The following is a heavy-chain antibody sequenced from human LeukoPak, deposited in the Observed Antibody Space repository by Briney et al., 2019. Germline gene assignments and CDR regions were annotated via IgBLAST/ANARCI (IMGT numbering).Heavy chain of an antibody. CDR3: ARNSVTGSYYFDY. Sequence: GGSLRLSCAATGFTFSDYYMSWIRQAPGKGLEWISYISSRSSYTNYADSEKGRFTISRDNAKNSLYLQMNSLRAEDTAVYYCARNSVTGSYYFDYWGQGTLVTVSS. CDR2: ISSRSSYT. J-gene: IGHJ4*02. D-gene: IGHD5/OR15-5a*01. V-gene: IGHV3-11*03. CDR1: GFTFSDYY.